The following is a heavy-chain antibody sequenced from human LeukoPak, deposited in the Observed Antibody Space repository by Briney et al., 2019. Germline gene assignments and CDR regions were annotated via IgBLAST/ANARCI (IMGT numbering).Heavy chain of an antibody. CDR2: IYYSGST. Sequence: SETLSLTCTVSGGSISSYYWSWIRQPPGKGLEWIGYIYYSGSTNYNPSLKSRGTISVDTYKNQFSLKLSSVTAADTAVYYCARTARAPNSGSYYEGWFDPWGQGTLVTVSS. J-gene: IGHJ5*02. D-gene: IGHD1-26*01. V-gene: IGHV4-59*01. CDR1: GGSISSYY. CDR3: ARTARAPNSGSYYEGWFDP.